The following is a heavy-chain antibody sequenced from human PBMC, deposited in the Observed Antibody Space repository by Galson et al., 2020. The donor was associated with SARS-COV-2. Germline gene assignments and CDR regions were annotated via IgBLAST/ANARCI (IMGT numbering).Heavy chain of an antibody. D-gene: IGHD3-9*01. Sequence: SQASETLSLTCAVYGGSFSDYYWSWIRQSPGRGLEWIGEITHSGSTSYNPSLKSRVTISVDTSKNQFSLKMRSVTAADTAVYYCARSPVLRYFDWLLSGGAFDIWGQGTMVTVSS. CDR3: ARSPVLRYFDWLLSGGAFDI. J-gene: IGHJ3*02. V-gene: IGHV4-34*01. CDR1: GGSFSDYY. CDR2: ITHSGST.